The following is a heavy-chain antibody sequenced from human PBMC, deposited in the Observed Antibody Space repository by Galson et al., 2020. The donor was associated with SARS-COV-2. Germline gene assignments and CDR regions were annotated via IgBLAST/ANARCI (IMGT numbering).Heavy chain of an antibody. CDR1: GINFSNYT. CDR3: AKSACGLGTTSSSACFDH. J-gene: IGHJ4*02. D-gene: IGHD1-7*01. V-gene: IGHV3-21*01. Sequence: GESLKTSCAASGINFSNYTMNWIRQAPGEGLKWVSSIDKSSTYIYYADPVKGRLTISRDNSKSSLYLQMNSLRAEDTAVYFCAKSACGLGTTSSSACFDHWGQGVLITVSS. CDR2: IDKSSTYI.